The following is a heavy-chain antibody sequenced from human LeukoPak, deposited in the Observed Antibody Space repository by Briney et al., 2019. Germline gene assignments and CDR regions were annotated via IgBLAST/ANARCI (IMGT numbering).Heavy chain of an antibody. CDR2: INPNSGGT. CDR3: ARDVGYYYYYGMDV. V-gene: IGHV1-2*02. CDR1: GYTYTGYY. Sequence: ASVKVFRKSSGYTYTGYYMHWVPQAPGQGLEWMGWINPNSGGTNYAQKFQGRVTMTRDTSISTAYMELSRLRSDDTAVYYCARDVGYYYYYGMDVWGQGTTVSVSS. J-gene: IGHJ6*02. D-gene: IGHD1-26*01.